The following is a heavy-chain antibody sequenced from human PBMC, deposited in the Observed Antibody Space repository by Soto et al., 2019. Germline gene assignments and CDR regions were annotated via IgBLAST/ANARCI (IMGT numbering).Heavy chain of an antibody. CDR2: ISTYNENM. V-gene: IGHV1-18*04. Sequence: QVHLVQSGPEMKKPGASVRVSCKVSGSTFTSNGIGWVRQAPGLGREWMGWISTYNENMDTAPQLQASLTMPTDTSTTTDYMKVPNLTSNDQDPYSWYSVGVYSTGDYCFVHWGQGTQVTVAS. CDR1: GSTFTSNG. D-gene: IGHD5-18*01. J-gene: IGHJ4*02. CDR3: YSVGVYSTGDYCFVH.